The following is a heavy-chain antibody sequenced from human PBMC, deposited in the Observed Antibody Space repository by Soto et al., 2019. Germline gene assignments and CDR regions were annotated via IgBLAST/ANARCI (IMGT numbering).Heavy chain of an antibody. CDR3: ARDPTTRGYQDNWFDP. V-gene: IGHV1-46*01. Sequence: ASVKVSCKASGYTFTRYFMHWMRQAPGQGLEWMGIINPSGGSTSYSQRFQGRVTMTTDTSTSTVYMELRSLRSEDTAMYYCARDPTTRGYQDNWFDPWGQGTLVTAPQ. CDR1: GYTFTRYF. D-gene: IGHD3-22*01. J-gene: IGHJ5*02. CDR2: INPSGGST.